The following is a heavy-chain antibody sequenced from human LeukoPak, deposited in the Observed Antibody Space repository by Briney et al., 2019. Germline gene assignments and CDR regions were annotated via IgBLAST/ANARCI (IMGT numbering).Heavy chain of an antibody. V-gene: IGHV4-59*03. CDR2: VSYSGGT. Sequence: PSETLSLTCSVSGGSISNYYWIWIRQTPGEGLEWIGHVSYSGGTRYSPSLKSRVTMLVDTPQNQVSLRVSAVTAADTGVYYCADRRYFGPGSPEYFRYWGQGTLVTVSS. J-gene: IGHJ4*02. CDR3: ADRRYFGPGSPEYFRY. D-gene: IGHD3-10*01. CDR1: GGSISNYY.